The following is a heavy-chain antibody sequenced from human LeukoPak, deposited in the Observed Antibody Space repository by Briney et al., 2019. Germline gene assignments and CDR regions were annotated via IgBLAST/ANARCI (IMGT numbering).Heavy chain of an antibody. CDR3: AAAPQFNWNYAILLDP. Sequence: SVKVSCKASGFTFTSSAMQWVRQARGQGLEWIGWILAGCGNTNYAQKFQERVTITTDMSTSTAYMDLSSLRSEDTAVYYCAAAPQFNWNYAILLDPWGKGTLVTVSS. V-gene: IGHV1-58*02. D-gene: IGHD1-7*01. J-gene: IGHJ5*02. CDR2: ILAGCGNT. CDR1: GFTFTSSA.